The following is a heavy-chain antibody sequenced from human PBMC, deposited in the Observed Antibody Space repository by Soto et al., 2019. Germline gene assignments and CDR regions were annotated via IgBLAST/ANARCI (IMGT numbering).Heavy chain of an antibody. CDR1: GFTFSSYR. J-gene: IGHJ4*02. Sequence: EVQLVESGGGLVQPGGSLRLSCAASGFTFSSYRMHWVRQAPGKGLVWVARIYNPGSTASYADSVKGRFTISRDNAKNTLYLQMSSLTVEDTAVFYCVRGNTGYGNFDYWGQGILVTVSS. CDR2: IYNPGSTA. D-gene: IGHD5-12*01. V-gene: IGHV3-74*01. CDR3: VRGNTGYGNFDY.